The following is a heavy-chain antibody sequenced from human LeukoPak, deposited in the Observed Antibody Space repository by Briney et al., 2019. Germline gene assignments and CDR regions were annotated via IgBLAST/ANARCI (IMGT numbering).Heavy chain of an antibody. D-gene: IGHD3-22*01. V-gene: IGHV1-8*01. J-gene: IGHJ6*02. CDR2: MNPNSGNT. CDR1: GYTFTSYD. Sequence: ASVTVSCKASGYTFTSYDINWVRQAPGQGLEWMGWMNPNSGNTGYAQKFQGRVTMTRNTSISTAYMELSSLRSEDTAVYYCARRNYDSSGYKHYGMDVWGQGTTVTVSS. CDR3: ARRNYDSSGYKHYGMDV.